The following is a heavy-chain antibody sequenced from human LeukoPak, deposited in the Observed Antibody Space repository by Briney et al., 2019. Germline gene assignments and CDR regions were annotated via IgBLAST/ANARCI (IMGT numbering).Heavy chain of an antibody. CDR2: IWHDASHT. CDR1: GFSFSTYA. D-gene: IGHD3-10*01. Sequence: GGSLRLSCAASGFSFSTYAMQWVRQAPGKGREGVALIWHDASHTFYTDSVKGRLTISRDKSKNTVYLQLNSLGGEDTAVYYCAREIFGSGSYPDYWGQGTLVTVSS. CDR3: AREIFGSGSYPDY. J-gene: IGHJ4*02. V-gene: IGHV3-33*01.